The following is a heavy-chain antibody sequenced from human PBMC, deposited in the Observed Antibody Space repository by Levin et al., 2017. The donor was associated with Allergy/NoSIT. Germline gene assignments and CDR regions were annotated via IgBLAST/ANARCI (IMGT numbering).Heavy chain of an antibody. Sequence: SQTLSLTCTVSGGSISSSSSYWGWIRQPPGKGLEWIGSSYYSGSPHYNPSFKRRVTISVDTSKNQFSLKLSSVTAADTAVYYCARHWIAADEGRGGDAFEIWGQGTMVTGSS. CDR1: GGSISSSSSY. V-gene: IGHV4-39*01. J-gene: IGHJ3*02. CDR2: SYYSGSP. D-gene: IGHD6-13*01. CDR3: ARHWIAADEGRGGDAFEI.